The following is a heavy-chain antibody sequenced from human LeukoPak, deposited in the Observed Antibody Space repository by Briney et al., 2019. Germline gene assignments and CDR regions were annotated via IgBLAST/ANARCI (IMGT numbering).Heavy chain of an antibody. CDR1: GFTFSDYY. CDR2: ISSSGSTI. D-gene: IGHD5-12*01. J-gene: IGHJ5*02. CDR3: ARLGSVVATISYNWFDP. Sequence: GGSLRLSCAASGFTFSDYYMSWIRQAPGKGLEWVSYISSSGSTIYYADSVKGRFTISRDNARNSLYLQMNSLRAEDTAVYYCARLGSVVATISYNWFDPWGQGTLVTVSS. V-gene: IGHV3-11*01.